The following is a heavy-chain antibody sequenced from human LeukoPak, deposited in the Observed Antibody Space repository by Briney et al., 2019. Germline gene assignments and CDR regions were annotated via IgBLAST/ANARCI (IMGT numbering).Heavy chain of an antibody. CDR2: ISGGGGDR. D-gene: IGHD6-19*01. V-gene: IGHV3-23*01. Sequence: PGGSLRLSCAASGFTFDDYGMRWVRQAPGKGLEWVSAISGGGGDRFYADSVKGRFTISRDNSKNTLYLQMSSLRVEDTAVYYCGKAEAGTYYFDYWGQGTLVTVSS. J-gene: IGHJ4*02. CDR3: GKAEAGTYYFDY. CDR1: GFTFDDYG.